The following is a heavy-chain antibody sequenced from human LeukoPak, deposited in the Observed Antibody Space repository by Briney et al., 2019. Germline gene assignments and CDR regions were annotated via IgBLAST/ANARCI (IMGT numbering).Heavy chain of an antibody. J-gene: IGHJ4*02. Sequence: SETLSLTCTVSGGSISSGSYYWGWIRQPPGKGLEWIGSIYYSGSTYYNPSLKSRVTISVDTSKNQFSLKLSSVTAADTAVYYCARLGGSSNGFPFDYWGQGTLVTVSS. D-gene: IGHD1-26*01. CDR2: IYYSGST. CDR1: GGSISSGSYY. V-gene: IGHV4-39*01. CDR3: ARLGGSSNGFPFDY.